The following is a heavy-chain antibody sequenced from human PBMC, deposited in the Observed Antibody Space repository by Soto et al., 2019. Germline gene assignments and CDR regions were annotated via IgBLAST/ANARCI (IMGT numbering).Heavy chain of an antibody. V-gene: IGHV3-23*01. D-gene: IGHD2-15*01. CDR2: ISGSGGST. Sequence: EVQLLESGGGLVQPGGSLRLSCAASGFTFSSYAMSWVRQAPGKGLEWVSAISGSGGSTYYADSVKGRFTISRDNSKNTLYLQMNSLRAEDTAVYYCARVEAVVAATPYYYYGMDVWGQGTTVTVSS. CDR1: GFTFSSYA. CDR3: ARVEAVVAATPYYYYGMDV. J-gene: IGHJ6*02.